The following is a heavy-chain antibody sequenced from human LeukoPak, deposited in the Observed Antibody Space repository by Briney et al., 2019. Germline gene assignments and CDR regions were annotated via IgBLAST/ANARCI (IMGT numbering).Heavy chain of an antibody. V-gene: IGHV3-66*01. Sequence: GGSLRLSCAASGFTVSSNYMSWVRQAPGKGLEWVSVIYSGGSTYYADSVKGRFTISRDNSKNTLYLQMNSLRAEDTAVYYCARDKRLYGSGLNDRGVDYWGQGTLATVSS. D-gene: IGHD3-10*01. J-gene: IGHJ4*02. CDR2: IYSGGST. CDR1: GFTVSSNY. CDR3: ARDKRLYGSGLNDRGVDY.